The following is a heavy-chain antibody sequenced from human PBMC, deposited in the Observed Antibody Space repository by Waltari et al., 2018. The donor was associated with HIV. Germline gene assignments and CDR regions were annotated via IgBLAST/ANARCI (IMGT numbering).Heavy chain of an antibody. J-gene: IGHJ2*01. CDR3: ARGLSYFDGKPLPWYLDL. V-gene: IGHV3-48*02. CDR2: TGTTPTAR. Sequence: SGGGSIQPGGSLRLSCVASGFSLSSYSVNWLRQTPGKALEGVSYTGTTPTARYYEDSVRDRFTVFADKTKQSVYLQISNLQDEDSAVYYCARGLSYFDGKPLPWYLDLWGRGSRVTVAA. CDR1: GFSLSSYS. D-gene: IGHD3-9*01.